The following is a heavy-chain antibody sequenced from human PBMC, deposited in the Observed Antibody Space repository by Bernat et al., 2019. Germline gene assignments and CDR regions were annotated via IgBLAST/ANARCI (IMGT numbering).Heavy chain of an antibody. CDR1: EFFSSYW. V-gene: IGHV3-7*04. J-gene: IGHJ5*02. Sequence: EVQLVESGGGLVQPGGSLRLSCVVSEFFSSYWMSWVRQAPGKGLEWVANIKQDGSEKYYVESVKGRFSISRDNAKNSLYLQMNSLRAEDTAVYYCAREQSLYNRNWYGWFDPWGQGTLVTVSS. D-gene: IGHD1-7*01. CDR3: AREQSLYNRNWYGWFDP. CDR2: IKQDGSEK.